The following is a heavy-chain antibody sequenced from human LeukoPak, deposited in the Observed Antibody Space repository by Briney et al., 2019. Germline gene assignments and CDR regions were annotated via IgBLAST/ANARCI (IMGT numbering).Heavy chain of an antibody. CDR3: AKDLQPSSNFGVANYFDY. Sequence: GGSLRLSCAASGFTFSSYAMSWVRQAPGKGLEWVSAISGSDGSTYYADSVKGRFTISRDNSKNTLYLQMNSLRAEDTAVYYCAKDLQPSSNFGVANYFDYWGQGTLVTVSS. CDR2: ISGSDGST. D-gene: IGHD3-3*01. CDR1: GFTFSSYA. V-gene: IGHV3-23*01. J-gene: IGHJ4*02.